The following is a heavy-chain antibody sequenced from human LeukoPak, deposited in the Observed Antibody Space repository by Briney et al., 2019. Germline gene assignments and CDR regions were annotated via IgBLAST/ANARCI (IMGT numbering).Heavy chain of an antibody. D-gene: IGHD3-22*01. CDR3: ATDRERDPSVYYLV. Sequence: GGSLRLSCAASGFTFTDYAMSWERQATEKGLEWISTISDNGGETYYADSVKGRFAISRDNSKNTLFLQMNSLRAEDSAVYYCATDRERDPSVYYLVGGQGTLITVSS. CDR2: ISDNGGET. V-gene: IGHV3-23*01. J-gene: IGHJ4*02. CDR1: GFTFTDYA.